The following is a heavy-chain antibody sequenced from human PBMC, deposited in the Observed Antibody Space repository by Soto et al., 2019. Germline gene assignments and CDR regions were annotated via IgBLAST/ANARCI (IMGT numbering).Heavy chain of an antibody. CDR2: ISYDGSNK. Sequence: GGSLRLSCAASGFTFSSYGMHWVRQAPGKGLEWVAVISYDGSNKYYADSVKGRFTISRDNSKNTLYLQMNSLRAEDTAVYYCAKDPGYSAFDYWGQGTLVTVSS. V-gene: IGHV3-30*18. D-gene: IGHD2-21*01. CDR1: GFTFSSYG. CDR3: AKDPGYSAFDY. J-gene: IGHJ4*02.